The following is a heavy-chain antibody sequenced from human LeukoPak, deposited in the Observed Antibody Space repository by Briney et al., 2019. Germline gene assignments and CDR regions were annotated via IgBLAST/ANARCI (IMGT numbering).Heavy chain of an antibody. V-gene: IGHV3-7*01. D-gene: IGHD3-10*01. CDR1: GFTFSSNG. Sequence: GGSLRLSCATSGFTFSSNGMSWVRQAPGKGLEWVANIKQDGSEKYYVDSVKGRFNISRDNAKNSLYLQMNSLRAEDTAVYYCTKNRGSGSYCDYWGQGTLVTVSS. J-gene: IGHJ4*02. CDR2: IKQDGSEK. CDR3: TKNRGSGSYCDY.